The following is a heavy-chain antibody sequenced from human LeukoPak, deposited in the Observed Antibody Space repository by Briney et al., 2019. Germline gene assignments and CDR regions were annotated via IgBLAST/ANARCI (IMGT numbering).Heavy chain of an antibody. Sequence: GGSLRLSCAASGFTFSSYGMHWARQAPGKGLEWVSSISTSSNYIYYADSVKGRFTISRDNAKNSLYLQMNSLRAEDTALYYCARGDDSSGWRGAAFDIWGQGTMVTVSS. CDR1: GFTFSSYG. CDR2: ISTSSNYI. D-gene: IGHD6-19*01. J-gene: IGHJ3*02. V-gene: IGHV3-21*01. CDR3: ARGDDSSGWRGAAFDI.